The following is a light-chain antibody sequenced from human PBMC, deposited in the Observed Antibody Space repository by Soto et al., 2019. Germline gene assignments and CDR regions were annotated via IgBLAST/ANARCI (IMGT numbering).Light chain of an antibody. CDR1: SSDIGAYNY. V-gene: IGLV2-14*01. Sequence: QSALTQPASVSGSPGQSITISCTGTSSDIGAYNYVSWYQHHPGKAPKLMISGVSNRPSGVSFRFSGSKSGNTASLTISGLQPEDEADYYCSSYTSTNIPVFGGGTKLTVL. J-gene: IGLJ2*01. CDR2: GVS. CDR3: SSYTSTNIPV.